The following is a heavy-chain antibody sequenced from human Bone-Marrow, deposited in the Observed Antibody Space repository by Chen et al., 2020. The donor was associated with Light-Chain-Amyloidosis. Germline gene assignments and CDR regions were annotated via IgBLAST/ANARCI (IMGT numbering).Heavy chain of an antibody. Sequence: EVQLVESGGGLVQPGGSLRLSCAASGFSFRSYWMTWVRQVSGKGLGWVAKMKEDGSEKYYVDSVKGRFTISRDNAKNSLYLQMNNLRVEDTAVYYCAGDRGWFDPWGQGTLVTVSS. V-gene: IGHV3-7*01. CDR2: MKEDGSEK. J-gene: IGHJ5*02. CDR1: GFSFRSYW. CDR3: AGDRGWFDP.